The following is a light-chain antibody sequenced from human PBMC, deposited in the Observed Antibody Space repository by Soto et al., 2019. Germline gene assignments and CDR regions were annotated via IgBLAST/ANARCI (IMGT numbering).Light chain of an antibody. CDR2: AAS. Sequence: DIQMTQSPSSLSASVGDRVNMTCRASRSISRYLSWYQQKPGKAPNLLIYAASSLQSGVPSRFSGAGSGTDFTLTIANLHPEDFATYYCQQSYSPITFGQGTRLEIK. CDR3: QQSYSPIT. V-gene: IGKV1-39*01. CDR1: RSISRY. J-gene: IGKJ5*01.